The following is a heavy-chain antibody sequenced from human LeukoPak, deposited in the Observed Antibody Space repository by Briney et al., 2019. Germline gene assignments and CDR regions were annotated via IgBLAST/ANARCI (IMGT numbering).Heavy chain of an antibody. CDR2: TYYRSKWYN. V-gene: IGHV6-1*01. CDR3: ARVNDPYYYYYYGMDV. D-gene: IGHD1-1*01. J-gene: IGHJ6*02. Sequence: SQTLSLTCAISGDSVSSNSAAWNWIRQSPSRGLEWLGRTYYRSKWYNDYAVSVKSRIPITPDTSKNQFSLQLNSVTPEGTAVYYCARVNDPYYYYYYGMDVWGQGTTVTVSS. CDR1: GDSVSSNSAA.